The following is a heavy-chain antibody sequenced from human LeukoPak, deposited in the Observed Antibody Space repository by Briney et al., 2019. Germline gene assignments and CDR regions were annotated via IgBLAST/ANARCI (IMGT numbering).Heavy chain of an antibody. V-gene: IGHV1-18*04. J-gene: IGHJ5*02. CDR2: ISAYNANT. D-gene: IGHD3-9*01. CDR1: GYTFTNYG. CDR3: ATYWKDILTGYYMNWFDP. Sequence: ASVKVSCKASGYTFTNYGITWVRQAPGQGLEWMGWISAYNANTNYAQKFQGRVTMTEDTSTDTAYMELSSLRSEDTAVYYCATYWKDILTGYYMNWFDPWGQGTLVTVSS.